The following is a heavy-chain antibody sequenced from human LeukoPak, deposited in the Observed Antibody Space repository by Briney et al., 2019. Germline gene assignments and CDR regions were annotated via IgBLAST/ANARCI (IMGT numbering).Heavy chain of an antibody. D-gene: IGHD5-12*01. CDR3: AKEYSGYDFDY. Sequence: GGSLRLSCAASGFTLRSYDMSWVRQAPGKGLEWVAATSGGGGNTYYADSVKGRLTISRDNSKNTLYLQMNSLRAEDTAVYYCAKEYSGYDFDYWGQGTLVTVSS. CDR1: GFTLRSYD. CDR2: TSGGGGNT. V-gene: IGHV3-23*01. J-gene: IGHJ4*02.